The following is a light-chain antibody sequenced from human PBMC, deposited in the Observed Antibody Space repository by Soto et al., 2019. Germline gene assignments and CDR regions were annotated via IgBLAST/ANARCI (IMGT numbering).Light chain of an antibody. J-gene: IGKJ5*01. V-gene: IGKV3-11*01. CDR2: DAS. CDR3: QQRSNWPPT. Sequence: EIVLTQSPATLSLSPGERATLSCRASQSVSSFLAWYQQKPGQAPRLLIYDASNRATGIPARFSGSGSGTDFTLTISSLEPDDFALYYCQQRSNWPPTFGQGTRLEIK. CDR1: QSVSSF.